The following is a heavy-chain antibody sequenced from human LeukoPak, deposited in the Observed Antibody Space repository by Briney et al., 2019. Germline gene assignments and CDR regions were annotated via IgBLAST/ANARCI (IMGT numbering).Heavy chain of an antibody. J-gene: IGHJ4*02. V-gene: IGHV4-61*01. D-gene: IGHD6-6*01. CDR3: ARRKADRPRNYYIDY. CDR2: IQYNGPP. Sequence: KPSETLSLTRTVSGGSVSIGRYQWSWVRQPPGPGLEWIGDIQYNGPPAYNPSLQNRVIILRDESRNQFSLRLSSVTAADTAVYFCARRKADRPRNYYIDYWGQGILVTVSS. CDR1: GGSVSIGRYQ.